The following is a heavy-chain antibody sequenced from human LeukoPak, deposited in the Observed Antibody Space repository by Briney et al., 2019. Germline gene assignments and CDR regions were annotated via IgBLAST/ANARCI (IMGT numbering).Heavy chain of an antibody. V-gene: IGHV4-34*01. CDR2: INHSGST. CDR3: ARRGLYGLIY. J-gene: IGHJ4*02. CDR1: GGSFSGYY. Sequence: KASETLSLTLAVYGGSFSGYYWSGIRQPPGKGLEWIGEINHSGSTNYNPSLKSRVTISVDTSKNQFSLKLSSVTAADTAVYYCARRGLYGLIYWGQETLVTVSS. D-gene: IGHD2/OR15-2a*01.